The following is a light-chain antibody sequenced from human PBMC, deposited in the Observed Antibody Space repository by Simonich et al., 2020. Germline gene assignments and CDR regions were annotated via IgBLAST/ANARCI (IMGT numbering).Light chain of an antibody. V-gene: IGLV2-14*02. CDR2: KGS. CDR1: SSDVGSYNL. Sequence: QSALTQPASVSGSPGQSITISCTGTSSDVGSYNLVSWYQQHPGKAPKLMIYKGSKRPAGVSNRFSGSKSGNTASLTISGLQAEDEADYYCSSYTSSSTWVFGGGTKLTVL. J-gene: IGLJ3*02. CDR3: SSYTSSSTWV.